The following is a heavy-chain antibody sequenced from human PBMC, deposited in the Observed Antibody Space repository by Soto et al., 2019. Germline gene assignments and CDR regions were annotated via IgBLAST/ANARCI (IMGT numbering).Heavy chain of an antibody. CDR2: MNPNSGNT. CDR1: GYTFTSYD. J-gene: IGHJ4*02. CDR3: ARGIVVVPAARRTIPKNYYFDY. Sequence: ASVKVSCKASGYTFTSYDINWVRQATGQGLEWMGWMNPNSGNTGYAQKFQGRVTMTRNTSISTAYMELSSLRSEDTAVYYCARGIVVVPAARRTIPKNYYFDYWGQGTLVTVSS. D-gene: IGHD2-2*01. V-gene: IGHV1-8*01.